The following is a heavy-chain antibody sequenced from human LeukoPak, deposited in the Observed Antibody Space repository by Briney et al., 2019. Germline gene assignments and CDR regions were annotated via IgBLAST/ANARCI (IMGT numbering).Heavy chain of an antibody. CDR2: IHHSGVT. J-gene: IGHJ4*02. D-gene: IGHD3-22*01. CDR1: GYSISSGYY. Sequence: SETLSLTCTVSGYSISSGYYWSWIRQPPGKGLEWIATIHHSGVTYYNPSLRSRVTMSVDTSKNQFSLKLGSVTAASTAVYYCARYTANTAGYSFDFWGQGALVTVSS. V-gene: IGHV4-38-2*02. CDR3: ARYTANTAGYSFDF.